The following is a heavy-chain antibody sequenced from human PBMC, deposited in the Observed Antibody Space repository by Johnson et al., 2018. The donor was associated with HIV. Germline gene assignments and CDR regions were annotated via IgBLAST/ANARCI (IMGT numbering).Heavy chain of an antibody. CDR3: AKGPGGDYTYGLFQH. D-gene: IGHD4-17*01. V-gene: IGHV3-53*01. CDR1: GFTVSSNY. Sequence: EMQLVESGGGLIQPGGSLRLSCAASGFTVSSNYMSWVRQAPGKGLEWVSVIYSGGSTYYADSVKGRFTISRDNSKNTLYLQMNSLRAEDTAVYYCAKGPGGDYTYGLFQHWGQGTLVTVSS. J-gene: IGHJ1*01. CDR2: IYSGGST.